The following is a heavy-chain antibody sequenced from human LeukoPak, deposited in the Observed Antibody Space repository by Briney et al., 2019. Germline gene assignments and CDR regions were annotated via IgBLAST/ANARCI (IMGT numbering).Heavy chain of an antibody. CDR2: INHSGST. CDR3: ARVAPGNYYDSSGYPDY. Sequence: SETLSLTCAVYGGSFSGYYWSWIRQPPGKGLEWIGEINHSGSTNYNPSLKSRVTISVDTSKNQFSLKLSSVTAADTAVYYCARVAPGNYYDSSGYPDYWGQGTLVTVSS. J-gene: IGHJ4*02. CDR1: GGSFSGYY. V-gene: IGHV4-34*01. D-gene: IGHD3-22*01.